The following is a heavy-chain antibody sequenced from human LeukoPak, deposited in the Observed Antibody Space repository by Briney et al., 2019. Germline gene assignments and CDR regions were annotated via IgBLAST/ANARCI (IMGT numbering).Heavy chain of an antibody. CDR1: GFTFSNVW. V-gene: IGHV3-15*01. D-gene: IGHD3-10*01. J-gene: IGHJ4*02. CDR3: TKAHGSGSYYFDY. CDR2: IKSKTDGGTV. Sequence: PGGSLRLSCAASGFTFSNVWMRWVRQAPGKGLEWVGRIKSKTDGGTVDYAAPVKGRFTISRDDLKNTLYLEMNSLKTEDTAVYYCTKAHGSGSYYFDYWGQGTLVTVSS.